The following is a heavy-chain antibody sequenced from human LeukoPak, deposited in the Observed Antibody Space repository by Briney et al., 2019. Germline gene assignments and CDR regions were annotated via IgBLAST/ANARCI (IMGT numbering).Heavy chain of an antibody. CDR2: IYYSGST. V-gene: IGHV4-61*01. J-gene: IGHJ4*02. D-gene: IGHD3-10*01. CDR1: GGSVSSGSYY. CDR3: AREDGSGKFDY. Sequence: SAPLSLTCTVSGGSVSSGSYYWSWIRQPPGKGLEWIGYIYYSGSTNYNPSLKSRVTISVDTSKNQFSLKLSSVTAADTAVYYCAREDGSGKFDYWGQGTLVTVSS.